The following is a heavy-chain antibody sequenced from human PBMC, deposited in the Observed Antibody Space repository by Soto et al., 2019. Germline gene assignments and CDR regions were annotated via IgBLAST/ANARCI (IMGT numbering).Heavy chain of an antibody. V-gene: IGHV3-48*02. D-gene: IGHD2-8*01. CDR3: ARDRDAYCSKGICSGPDFGY. CDR1: GFTFSTYS. CDR2: ISDNSSVI. Sequence: EVQLVESGGGLVQPGGSLRLSCAASGFTFSTYSINWVRQAPGKGLEWISYISDNSSVIYYADAVKGRFTISRDNAKNSLYLQMNSLRDEDTAVYYCARDRDAYCSKGICSGPDFGYWGQGTLVTVSS. J-gene: IGHJ4*02.